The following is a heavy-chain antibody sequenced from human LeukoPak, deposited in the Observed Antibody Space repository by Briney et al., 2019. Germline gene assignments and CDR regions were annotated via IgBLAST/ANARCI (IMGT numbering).Heavy chain of an antibody. CDR3: AKVAPPPYRKPDY. D-gene: IGHD2-15*01. CDR2: INTNTGNP. Sequence: WASVTVSCKASGYTFTSYAMNWVRPAPGQGLEWMGWINTNTGNPTYAQGFTGRFVFSLDTSVSTAYLQISSLKAEDTAVYYCAKVAPPPYRKPDYWGQGTLVTVSS. V-gene: IGHV7-4-1*02. J-gene: IGHJ4*02. CDR1: GYTFTSYA.